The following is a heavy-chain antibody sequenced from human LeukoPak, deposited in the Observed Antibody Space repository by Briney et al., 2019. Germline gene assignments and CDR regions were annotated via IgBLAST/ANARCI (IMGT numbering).Heavy chain of an antibody. CDR3: ARVYSTSSSWYGDFDY. V-gene: IGHV3-23*01. Sequence: GGSLRLSCTASGFTFSTYAMSWVRQAPGKGLEWVSAISGSDAGTYYADSVKGRFTISRDNSRNTPYLQMNSLRAEDTAVYYCARVYSTSSSWYGDFDYWGQGTLVTVSS. CDR2: ISGSDAGT. J-gene: IGHJ4*02. CDR1: GFTFSTYA. D-gene: IGHD6-13*01.